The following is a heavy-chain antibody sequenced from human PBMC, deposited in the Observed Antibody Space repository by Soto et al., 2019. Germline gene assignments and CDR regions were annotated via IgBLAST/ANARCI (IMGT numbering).Heavy chain of an antibody. V-gene: IGHV1-2*02. D-gene: IGHD1-26*01. CDR3: GRGRSGQIVVLY. CDR2: IGPESGAT. Sequence: ASVKLSCTAAGYRLTGPYIQWVRQAPEQGPEWMGEIGPESGATRYAQRFQGRVTMTMDMSITTVYMELNNLSPDDTAVYYCGRGRSGQIVVLYWGPGHPVSVSS. J-gene: IGHJ4*02. CDR1: GYRLTGPY.